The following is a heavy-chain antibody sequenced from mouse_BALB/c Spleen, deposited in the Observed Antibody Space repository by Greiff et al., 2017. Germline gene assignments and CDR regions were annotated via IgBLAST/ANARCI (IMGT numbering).Heavy chain of an antibody. CDR1: GDSITSGY. CDR3: ARAGSTMIWYFDV. V-gene: IGHV3-8*02. Sequence: DVKLVESGPSLVKPSQTLSLTCSVTGDSITSGYWNWIRKFPGNKLEYMGYISYSGSTYYNPSLKSRISITRDTSKNQYYLQLNSVTTEDTATYYCARAGSTMIWYFDVWGAGTTVTVSS. D-gene: IGHD2-4*01. CDR2: ISYSGST. J-gene: IGHJ1*01.